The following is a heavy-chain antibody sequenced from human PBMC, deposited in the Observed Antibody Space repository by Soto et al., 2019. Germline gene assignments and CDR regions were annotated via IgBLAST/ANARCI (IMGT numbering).Heavy chain of an antibody. V-gene: IGHV4-30-2*01. D-gene: IGHD6-19*01. CDR3: ARGLRTSIAVAGVLFDY. CDR1: GGSISSGGYS. CDR2: IYHSGST. J-gene: IGHJ4*02. Sequence: QLQLQESGSGLVKPSQTLSLTCAVSGGSISSGGYSWSWIRQPPGKGLEWIGYIYHSGSTYYNPSIKSRVTISVDRSKNQFSLKLSSVTAADTAVYYCARGLRTSIAVAGVLFDYWGQGTLVTVSS.